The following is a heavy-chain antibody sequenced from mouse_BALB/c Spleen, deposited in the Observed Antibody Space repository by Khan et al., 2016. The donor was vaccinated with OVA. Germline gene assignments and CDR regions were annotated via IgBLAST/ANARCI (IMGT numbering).Heavy chain of an antibody. CDR2: IWSGGVT. CDR3: VRNYDYYEGLTY. CDR1: GFSLSSYG. V-gene: IGHV2-2*02. J-gene: IGHJ3*01. D-gene: IGHD2-4*01. Sequence: QVQLKQSGPGLVQPSQSLSITCTVSGFSLSSYGVHWVRQSPGKGLEWLGVIWSGGVTDYNAAFISRLSISKDNSKSQAFLKMNSLQANDTAIYYCVRNYDYYEGLTYWGQGTLVTVSA.